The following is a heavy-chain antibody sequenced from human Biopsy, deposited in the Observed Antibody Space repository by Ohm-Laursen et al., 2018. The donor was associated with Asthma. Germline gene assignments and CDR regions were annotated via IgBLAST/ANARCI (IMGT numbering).Heavy chain of an antibody. D-gene: IGHD2-2*01. V-gene: IGHV1-69*01. CDR2: INSVLGTT. CDR1: GGTFNTYV. CDR3: ARKAGSCISRTCYSLDF. Sequence: SSVKVSCKSLGGTFNTYVIGWVRQAPVQGLEWMGGINSVLGTTTYPQKFQYRVTITADDSTSTVYMELSSLRSEDTAVYYCARKAGSCISRTCYSLDFWGQGTLVTVSS. J-gene: IGHJ4*02.